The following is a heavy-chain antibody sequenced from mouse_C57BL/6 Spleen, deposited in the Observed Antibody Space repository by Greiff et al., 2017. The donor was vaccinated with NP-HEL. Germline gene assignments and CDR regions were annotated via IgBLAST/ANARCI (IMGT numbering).Heavy chain of an antibody. D-gene: IGHD1-1*01. CDR1: GYTFTSYG. CDR2: IYPRSGNT. J-gene: IGHJ1*03. CDR3: ARGPLPTVVEGYFDV. Sequence: QVQLKESGAELARPGASVKLSCKASGYTFTSYGISWVKQRTGQGLEWIGEIYPRSGNTYYNAKFKGKATLTADKSSSTAYMELRSLTSEDSAVYFCARGPLPTVVEGYFDVWGTGTTVTVSS. V-gene: IGHV1-81*01.